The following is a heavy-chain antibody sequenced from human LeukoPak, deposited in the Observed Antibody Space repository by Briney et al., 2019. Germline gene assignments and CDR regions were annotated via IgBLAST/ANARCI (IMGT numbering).Heavy chain of an antibody. CDR3: ARIAGYGGNSWRFDY. V-gene: IGHV3-21*01. D-gene: IGHD4-23*01. J-gene: IGHJ4*02. Sequence: GGSLRLSCAASAFSLNAYNMNWVRQAPGKGLEWVSSISYTGTYIYYADSVKGRFTISRDNAKNSLYLQMNSLRAEDTAVYYCARIAGYGGNSWRFDYWGQGTLVTVSS. CDR1: AFSLNAYN. CDR2: ISYTGTYI.